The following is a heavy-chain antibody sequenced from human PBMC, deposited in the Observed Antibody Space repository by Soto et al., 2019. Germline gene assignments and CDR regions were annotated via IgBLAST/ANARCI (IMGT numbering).Heavy chain of an antibody. D-gene: IGHD1-26*01. V-gene: IGHV4-59*08. CDR1: GGSISSYY. CDR2: IYYSGST. CDR3: ARRWGGSLDY. J-gene: IGHJ4*02. Sequence: SETLSLTCTVSGGSISSYYWSWIRRPPGKGLEWIGYIYYSGSTNYNPSLKSRVTISVDTSKNQFSLKLSSVTAADTAVYYCARRWGGSLDYWGQGTLVTVSS.